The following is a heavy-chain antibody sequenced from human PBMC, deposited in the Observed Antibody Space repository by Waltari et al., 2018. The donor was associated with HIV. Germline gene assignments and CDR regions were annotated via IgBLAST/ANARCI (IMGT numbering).Heavy chain of an antibody. CDR1: GFTFSSFA. Sequence: QVQLVESGGGVVQPGRSLRLSCAASGFTFSSFAMHWVRQTPGKGLGWVAVIAYDGSEKYYGDSVKGRFTISRDNSKNTLYLQMNSLRVEDTAVYYCARGRGGPDYWGQGTLVTVSS. CDR2: IAYDGSEK. J-gene: IGHJ4*02. CDR3: ARGRGGPDY. V-gene: IGHV3-30*01. D-gene: IGHD3-10*01.